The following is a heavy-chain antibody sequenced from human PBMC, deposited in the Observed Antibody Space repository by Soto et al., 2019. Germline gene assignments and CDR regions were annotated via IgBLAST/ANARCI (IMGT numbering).Heavy chain of an antibody. V-gene: IGHV1-69*02. D-gene: IGHD3-22*01. Sequence: SVKVSCKASGGTFSSCTISWVRQAPGQGLEWMGRIIPILGIANYAQKFQGRVTITADKSTSTAYMELSSLRSEDTAVYYCASRPYYYDSSGYYYARDYWGQGTLVTVSS. CDR1: GGTFSSCT. CDR2: IIPILGIA. J-gene: IGHJ4*02. CDR3: ASRPYYYDSSGYYYARDY.